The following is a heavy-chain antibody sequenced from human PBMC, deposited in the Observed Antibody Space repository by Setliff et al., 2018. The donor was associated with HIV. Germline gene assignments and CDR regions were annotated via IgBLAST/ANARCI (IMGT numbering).Heavy chain of an antibody. J-gene: IGHJ3*02. V-gene: IGHV3-30*04. CDR2: ISYDGSNK. Sequence: QPGGSLRLSCAASGFTFSSYAMHWVRQAPGKGLEWVAVISYDGSNKYYADSVKGRFTISRDNSKNTLYLQMNSLRAEDTAVYYCARGIPPGAFDIWGQGTMVTVSS. CDR1: GFTFSSYA. CDR3: ARGIPPGAFDI.